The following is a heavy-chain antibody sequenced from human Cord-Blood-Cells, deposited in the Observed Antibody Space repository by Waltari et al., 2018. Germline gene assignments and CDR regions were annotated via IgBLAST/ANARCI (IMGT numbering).Heavy chain of an antibody. CDR1: GGSISSSGYY. V-gene: IGHV4-39*01. Sequence: QLQLQESGPGLVKPSETLSLTCTASGGSISSSGYYWGWIRQPPGKGLEWIGSIDYSGSTYYNPSLKSRVTISVDTSKNQFSLKLSSVTAADTAVYYCASRRITMVRGVPNDAFDIWGQGTMVTVSS. CDR3: ASRRITMVRGVPNDAFDI. J-gene: IGHJ3*02. CDR2: IDYSGST. D-gene: IGHD3-10*01.